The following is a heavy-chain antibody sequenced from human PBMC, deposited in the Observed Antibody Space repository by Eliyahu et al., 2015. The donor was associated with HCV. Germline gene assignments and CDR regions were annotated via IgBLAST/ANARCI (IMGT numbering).Heavy chain of an antibody. Sequence: QVQLQESGPGLVKPSQTLSXTCTVSGGXISSGDYXWXWIRXPPGKGLEWIGYXYYSGSTYYXPSLKSRVTISVDTSKNQFSLKLSSVTAADTAVYYCARVQERVGYGDYVGYQPESYYFDYWGQGTLVTVSS. CDR1: GGXISSGDYX. CDR3: ARVQERVGYGDYVGYQPESYYFDY. V-gene: IGHV4-30-4*01. D-gene: IGHD4-17*01. CDR2: XYYSGST. J-gene: IGHJ4*02.